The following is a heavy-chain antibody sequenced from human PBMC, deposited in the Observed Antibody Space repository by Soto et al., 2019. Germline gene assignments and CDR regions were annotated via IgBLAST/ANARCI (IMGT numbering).Heavy chain of an antibody. Sequence: SETLSLTCTVSGGSISSSGYYWAWIRQPPGKGLEWIGSISFIGTTYYNPSLKSRVTISVDTSKNQFSLNLTSVTAADTAVYYCASLWLYPRSLDYWGQGTLVTV. D-gene: IGHD2-2*02. CDR3: ASLWLYPRSLDY. CDR2: ISFIGTT. J-gene: IGHJ4*02. CDR1: GGSISSSGYY. V-gene: IGHV4-39*01.